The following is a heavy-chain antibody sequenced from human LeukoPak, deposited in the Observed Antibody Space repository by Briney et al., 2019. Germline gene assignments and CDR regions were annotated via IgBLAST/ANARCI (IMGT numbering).Heavy chain of an antibody. V-gene: IGHV1-18*01. CDR2: ISAYNGNT. CDR3: ARAVRRGFLEWLDAFDI. Sequence: ASVKVSCKASGYTFTSYGISWVRQAPGQGLEWMGWISAYNGNTNYAQKLQGRVTMTTDTSTSTAYMELRSLRSDDTAVYYCARAVRRGFLEWLDAFDIWGQGTMVTVSS. CDR1: GYTFTSYG. D-gene: IGHD3-3*01. J-gene: IGHJ3*02.